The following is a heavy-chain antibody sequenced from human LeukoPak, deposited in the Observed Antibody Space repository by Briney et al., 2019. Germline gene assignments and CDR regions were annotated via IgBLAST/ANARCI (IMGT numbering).Heavy chain of an antibody. CDR1: GFTFSSYA. Sequence: GGSLRLSCAASGFTFSSYAMHWVRRAPGKGLEYVSAISSNGGSTYYANSVKGRFTISRDNSKNTLYLQMGSLRAEDMAVYYCARGGQVDYWGQGTLVTISS. CDR3: ARGGQVDY. CDR2: ISSNGGST. V-gene: IGHV3-64*01. J-gene: IGHJ4*02.